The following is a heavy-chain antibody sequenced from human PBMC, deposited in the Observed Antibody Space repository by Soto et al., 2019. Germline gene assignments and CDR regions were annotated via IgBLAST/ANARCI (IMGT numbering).Heavy chain of an antibody. D-gene: IGHD2-15*01. CDR1: GGSILNGGHY. V-gene: IGHV4-31*03. CDR3: PRDNNGGMLDY. CDR2: IFFSGNT. Sequence: SETLSLTCTVSGGSILNGGHYWTWIRQPPGKGLEWIGKIFFSGNTHYNTALKSRLSFSVDRDKNQFSLNLTSVTAADTAMYYWPRDNNGGMLDYWGAGTLVTVS. J-gene: IGHJ4*02.